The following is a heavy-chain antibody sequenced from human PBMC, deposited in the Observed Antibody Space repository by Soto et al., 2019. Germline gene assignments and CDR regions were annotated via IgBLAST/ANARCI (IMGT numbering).Heavy chain of an antibody. CDR1: GFTFSSYR. CDR2: IKQDGSEK. V-gene: IGHV3-7*01. D-gene: IGHD4-4*01. Sequence: GGSLRLSCAASGFTFSSYRMSCVRLAPGKGLEWVANIKQDGSEKYYVDSVKGRFTISRDNAKNSLYLQMNSLRAEDTAVYYCARSKEEGYYYYMDVWGKGTTVTVSS. J-gene: IGHJ6*03. CDR3: ARSKEEGYYYYMDV.